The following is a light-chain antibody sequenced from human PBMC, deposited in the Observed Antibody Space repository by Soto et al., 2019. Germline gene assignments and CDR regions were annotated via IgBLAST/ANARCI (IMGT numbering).Light chain of an antibody. Sequence: DIQMTQSPSTLSASVGDRVTITCRASQSISSWLAWYQQKPGKAPKLLIYDASSLESGVPSRFSGSGSGTEFTLTLSRLQPDDFATYYCQQYNSYSRYTVGQRTKVDIK. V-gene: IGKV1-5*01. CDR2: DAS. CDR1: QSISSW. J-gene: IGKJ2*01. CDR3: QQYNSYSRYT.